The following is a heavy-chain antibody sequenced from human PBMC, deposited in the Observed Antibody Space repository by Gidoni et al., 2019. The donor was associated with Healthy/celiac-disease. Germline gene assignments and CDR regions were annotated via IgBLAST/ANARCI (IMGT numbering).Heavy chain of an antibody. V-gene: IGHV1-69*06. CDR3: ARSARPNYYYYGMDV. J-gene: IGHJ6*02. CDR1: GGTFSSYA. CDR2: IIHICGTA. D-gene: IGHD6-6*01. Sequence: QVQLVQSGAEVKKPGSSVKVSCKASGGTFSSYAISWVRQAPGQGLEWMGGIIHICGTANYAQKFQGRVTITADKSTSTAYMELSSLRSEDTAVYYCARSARPNYYYYGMDVWGQGTTVTVSS.